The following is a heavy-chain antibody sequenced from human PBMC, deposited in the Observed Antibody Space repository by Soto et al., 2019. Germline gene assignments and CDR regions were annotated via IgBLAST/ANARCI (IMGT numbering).Heavy chain of an antibody. Sequence: GGAPRHSFGASGFTFCTYAMGWVRQGPGKGLEWVSSISVSGSPYYADPVKGRFTVSRDNSKDTLYLQMNSLTAEDTAVYFCAKNYFFDSWGPGTLVTVSS. J-gene: IGHJ4*02. CDR3: AKNYFFDS. V-gene: IGHV3-23*01. CDR1: GFTFCTYA. CDR2: ISVSGSP.